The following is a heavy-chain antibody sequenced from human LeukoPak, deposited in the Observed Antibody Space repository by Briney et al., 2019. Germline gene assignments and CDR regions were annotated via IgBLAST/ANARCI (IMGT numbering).Heavy chain of an antibody. Sequence: GGSLRLSCGASGFTFSDYYMNWIRQAPGKGLEWVSYISSSGSTIYYADSVKGRFTISRDNAKNSLYLHMNSLRAEDTAVYYCARDYYGSGRVCYYYYGMDVWGQGTTVTVSS. CDR3: ARDYYGSGRVCYYYYGMDV. D-gene: IGHD3-10*01. J-gene: IGHJ6*02. CDR1: GFTFSDYY. V-gene: IGHV3-11*01. CDR2: ISSSGSTI.